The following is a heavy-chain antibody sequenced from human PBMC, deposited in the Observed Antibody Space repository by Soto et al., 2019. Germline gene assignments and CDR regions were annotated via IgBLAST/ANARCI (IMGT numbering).Heavy chain of an antibody. J-gene: IGHJ5*02. V-gene: IGHV4-39*01. Sequence: PSETLSLTCTVSGGSISSSSYYWGWIRQPPGKGLEWIGSIYYSGSTYYNPSLKSRVTISVDTSKNQFSLKLSSVTAADTAVYYCARRRGSGNYWFDPWGQGTLVTVSS. CDR2: IYYSGST. CDR1: GGSISSSSYY. D-gene: IGHD3-10*01. CDR3: ARRRGSGNYWFDP.